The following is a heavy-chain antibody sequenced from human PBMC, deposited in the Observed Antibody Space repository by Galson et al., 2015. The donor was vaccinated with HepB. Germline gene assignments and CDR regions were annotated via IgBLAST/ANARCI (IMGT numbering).Heavy chain of an antibody. CDR1: GFTFSSYA. CDR3: AKDWDFGVVIIPGGLDY. J-gene: IGHJ4*02. V-gene: IGHV3-23*01. CDR2: ISGSGGST. D-gene: IGHD3-3*01. Sequence: SLRLSCAASGFTFSSYAMSWVRQAPGKGLEWVSAISGSGGSTYYADSVKGRFTISRDNSKNTLYLQMNSLRAEDTAVYYCAKDWDFGVVIIPGGLDYWGQGTLVTVSS.